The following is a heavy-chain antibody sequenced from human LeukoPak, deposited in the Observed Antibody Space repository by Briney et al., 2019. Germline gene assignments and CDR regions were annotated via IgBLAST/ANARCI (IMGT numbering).Heavy chain of an antibody. CDR3: AKDVSGYYYSEYFQH. CDR1: GFTFSSYA. Sequence: PGGSLRLSCAASGFTFSSYAMSWVRQAPGKGLEWVSAISGSGGSTYYADSVKGRFTISRDNSKNTLYLQMNSLRAEDTAVYYCAKDVSGYYYSEYFQHWGQGTLVTVSS. J-gene: IGHJ1*01. CDR2: ISGSGGST. V-gene: IGHV3-23*01. D-gene: IGHD3-22*01.